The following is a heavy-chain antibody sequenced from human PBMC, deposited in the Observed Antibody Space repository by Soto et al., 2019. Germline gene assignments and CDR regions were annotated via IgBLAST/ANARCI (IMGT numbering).Heavy chain of an antibody. CDR1: GFTFDDYA. J-gene: IGHJ4*02. D-gene: IGHD2-15*01. CDR3: AKVVVSNRYYFDY. V-gene: IGHV3-9*01. Sequence: EVQLVESGGGLVQPGRSLRLSCAASGFTFDDYAMHWVRQAPGKGLEWVSGISWNSGSIGYADSVKGRFTISRDNAKNSLSMQMNSRRAEDTALYYCAKVVVSNRYYFDYWGQGTLVTVSS. CDR2: ISWNSGSI.